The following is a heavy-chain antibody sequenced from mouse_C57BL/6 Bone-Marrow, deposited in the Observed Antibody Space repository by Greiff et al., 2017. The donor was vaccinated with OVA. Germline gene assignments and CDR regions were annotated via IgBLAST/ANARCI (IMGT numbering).Heavy chain of an antibody. CDR3: AGATDGSNWYFDV. D-gene: IGHD2-3*01. Sequence: EVKLVESGGGLVQSGRSLRLSCATSGFTFSDFYMEWVRQAPGKGLEWIAASRNKANDYTTEYSASVKGRFIVSRDTSQSILYLQMNALRAEDTTIYYCAGATDGSNWYFDVWGTGTTVTVSS. CDR1: GFTFSDFY. CDR2: SRNKANDYTT. V-gene: IGHV7-1*01. J-gene: IGHJ1*03.